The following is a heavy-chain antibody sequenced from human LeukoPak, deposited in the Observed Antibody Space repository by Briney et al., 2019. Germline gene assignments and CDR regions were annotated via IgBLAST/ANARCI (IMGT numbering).Heavy chain of an antibody. V-gene: IGHV3-21*01. J-gene: IGHJ4*02. CDR2: ISSSSSYI. CDR1: GFTFSSYA. D-gene: IGHD4-17*01. CDR3: ARVHLNTVTTRHFDY. Sequence: PGRSLRLSCAASGFTFSSYAMHWVRQAPGKGLEWVSSISSSSSYIYYADSVKGRFTISRDNAKNSLYLQMNSLRAEDTAVYYCARVHLNTVTTRHFDYWGQGTLVTVSS.